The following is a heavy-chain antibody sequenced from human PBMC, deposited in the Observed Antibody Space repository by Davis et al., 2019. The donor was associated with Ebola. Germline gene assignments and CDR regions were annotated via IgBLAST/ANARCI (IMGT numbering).Heavy chain of an antibody. CDR2: ISAYNGNT. CDR3: ARDIVVNWFDP. V-gene: IGHV1-18*01. D-gene: IGHD2-15*01. Sequence: ASVKVSCKASAYTFTSYGISWVRQAPGQGLEWMGWISAYNGNTNYAQKLQGRVTITTDTSTSTAYMELRSLRSDDTAVYYCARDIVVNWFDPWGQGTLVTVSS. J-gene: IGHJ5*02. CDR1: AYTFTSYG.